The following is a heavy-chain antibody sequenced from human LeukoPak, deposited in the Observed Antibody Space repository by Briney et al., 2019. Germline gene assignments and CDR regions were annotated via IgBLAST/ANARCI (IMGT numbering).Heavy chain of an antibody. Sequence: GGFLRLSCAASGFTFSSYGMHWVRQAPGKGLEWVAVIWYDGSKKYYADSVKGRFTISRDNSKNTLSLQMNSLRAEDTAVYYCAREGGYSYATDYWGQGTLVTVSS. CDR2: IWYDGSKK. D-gene: IGHD5-18*01. J-gene: IGHJ4*02. CDR1: GFTFSSYG. CDR3: AREGGYSYATDY. V-gene: IGHV3-33*01.